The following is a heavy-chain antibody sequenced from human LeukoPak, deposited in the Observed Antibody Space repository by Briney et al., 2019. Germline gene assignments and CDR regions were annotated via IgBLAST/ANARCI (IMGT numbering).Heavy chain of an antibody. Sequence: ASVKVSCTASGYTFTSYGINWVRQAPGQGLEWMGWISAYSGNTNYAQKLKGRVTMTTDTSTSTAYMELRSLRSDDTAVYYSARGFVSASYHGLGYWGQGTLVTVSS. D-gene: IGHD1-26*01. V-gene: IGHV1-18*01. CDR2: ISAYSGNT. CDR1: GYTFTSYG. J-gene: IGHJ4*02. CDR3: ARGFVSASYHGLGY.